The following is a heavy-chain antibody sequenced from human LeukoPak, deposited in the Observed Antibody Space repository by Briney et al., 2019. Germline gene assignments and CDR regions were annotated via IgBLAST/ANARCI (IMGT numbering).Heavy chain of an antibody. J-gene: IGHJ4*02. D-gene: IGHD2-2*01. CDR3: TSPAGNDY. V-gene: IGHV3-21*01. Sequence: GGSLRLSCAASGFTFRTYAMTWVRQAPGKGLEWVSSIGSRSDFMHYADSVKGRFTISRDNAKNSVYLHMNSLRAEDTAVYYCTSPAGNDYWGQGTLVTVSS. CDR1: GFTFRTYA. CDR2: IGSRSDFM.